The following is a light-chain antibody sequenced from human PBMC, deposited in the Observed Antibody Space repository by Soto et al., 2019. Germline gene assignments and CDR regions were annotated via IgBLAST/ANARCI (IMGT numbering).Light chain of an antibody. V-gene: IGLV3-21*02. CDR1: NIGRKS. Sequence: SYELTQPPSVSVAPGQTARISCGGNNIGRKSVHWYQQKPGRAPVVVVYDDSDRPSGIPERFSGANSGDTATLTIRRVEAGDEVDYYCHVWDSSSGHYIFGTGTKVTXL. CDR3: HVWDSSSGHYI. J-gene: IGLJ1*01. CDR2: DDS.